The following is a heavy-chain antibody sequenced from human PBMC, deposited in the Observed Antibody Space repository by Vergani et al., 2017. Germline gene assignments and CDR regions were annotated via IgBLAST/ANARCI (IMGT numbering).Heavy chain of an antibody. CDR2: IIPIFGIA. Sequence: QVQLVQSGAEVKKPGSSVKVSCKASGGTFSSYAISWVRQAPGQGLEWMGGIIPIFGIANYAQKFQGRVTITADKSTSTAYMELSSLRSEDTAVYYCAWSMGGAGYYKDSSSYYYHFDDWGQGTLVTVSS. V-gene: IGHV1-69*17. CDR3: AWSMGGAGYYKDSSSYYYHFDD. J-gene: IGHJ4*02. D-gene: IGHD3-22*01. CDR1: GGTFSSYA.